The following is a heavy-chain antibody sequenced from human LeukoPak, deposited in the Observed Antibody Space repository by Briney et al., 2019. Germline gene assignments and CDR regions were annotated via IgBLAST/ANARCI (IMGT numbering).Heavy chain of an antibody. J-gene: IGHJ5*02. Sequence: PGGSLRLSCAASGFTFSSYGMHWVRQAPGKGLEWVAVISYDGSNKYYADSVKGRFTISRDNAKNSLYLQMNSLRAEDTAVYYCARVLTVTIDSVWFDPWGQGTLVTVSS. D-gene: IGHD4-17*01. CDR2: ISYDGSNK. CDR3: ARVLTVTIDSVWFDP. V-gene: IGHV3-30*03. CDR1: GFTFSSYG.